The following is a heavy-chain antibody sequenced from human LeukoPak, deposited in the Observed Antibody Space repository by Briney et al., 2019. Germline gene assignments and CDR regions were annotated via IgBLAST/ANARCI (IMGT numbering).Heavy chain of an antibody. CDR1: GGSISSSSYY. D-gene: IGHD1-1*01. J-gene: IGHJ4*02. V-gene: IGHV4-39*07. CDR3: ARGNDLGVDY. CDR2: INHSGST. Sequence: SETLSLTCTVSGGSISSSSYYWGWIRQPPGKGLEWIGEINHSGSTNYNPSLKSRVTISVDTSKNQFSLKLSPVTAADAAVYYCARGNDLGVDYWGQGTLVTVSS.